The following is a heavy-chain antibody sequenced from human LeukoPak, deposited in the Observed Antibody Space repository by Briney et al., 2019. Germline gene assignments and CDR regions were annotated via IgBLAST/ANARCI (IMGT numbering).Heavy chain of an antibody. D-gene: IGHD1-26*01. J-gene: IGHJ4*02. V-gene: IGHV3-23*01. Sequence: GGSLRLSCAASGFTLSSYAMSWVRQGPGKGLEWVSAISVSGGSTYYADSVKGRFTISRDNSKNTLYLQMNSLRAEDTAVYYCAKGVGASGYWGQGTLVTVSS. CDR1: GFTLSSYA. CDR3: AKGVGASGY. CDR2: ISVSGGST.